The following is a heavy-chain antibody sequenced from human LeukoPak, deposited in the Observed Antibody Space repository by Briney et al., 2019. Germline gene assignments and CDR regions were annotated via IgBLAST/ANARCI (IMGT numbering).Heavy chain of an antibody. CDR2: INAGIGNT. CDR3: GSSGWYGAGSFDY. Sequence: ASVKVSCKASGYTFTSYAMHWVPQAPGQRLEWMGWINAGIGNTKYSQKFQGRDTITRDTSASTAYMELSSLRSEDTAVYYCGSSGWYGAGSFDYWGEGTLVTVSS. J-gene: IGHJ4*02. D-gene: IGHD6-19*01. V-gene: IGHV1-3*01. CDR1: GYTFTSYA.